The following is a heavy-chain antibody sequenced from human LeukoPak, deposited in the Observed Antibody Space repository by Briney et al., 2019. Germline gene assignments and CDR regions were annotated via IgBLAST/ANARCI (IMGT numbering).Heavy chain of an antibody. D-gene: IGHD2-2*01. Sequence: ASVKVSCQASGYTFTGYYMLWVRPAPGRGLEWMGWINPNRGGTNHAQEFQGRVTMTRDTSMSTAYMELSGLRFNDTAVYYCARDGEVRQGHCSTTSCPVDYWGQGTLITVSS. CDR2: INPNRGGT. J-gene: IGHJ4*02. CDR3: ARDGEVRQGHCSTTSCPVDY. CDR1: GYTFTGYY. V-gene: IGHV1-2*02.